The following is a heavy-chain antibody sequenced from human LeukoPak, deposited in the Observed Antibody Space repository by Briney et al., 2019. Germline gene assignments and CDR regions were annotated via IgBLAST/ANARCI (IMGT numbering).Heavy chain of an antibody. J-gene: IGHJ4*02. Sequence: GASVKVSCKASGHAFSNFGFSWVRQAPGQGLEWMGWISAYNGNRNYAENFQGRVTMTTDTSTSTAYMELTSLTSDDTAVYYCATGVLVNCYKGSTPEDWAQGTLAPVSS. CDR3: ATGVLVNCYKGSTPED. CDR2: ISAYNGNR. CDR1: GHAFSNFG. D-gene: IGHD3-3*01. V-gene: IGHV1-18*01.